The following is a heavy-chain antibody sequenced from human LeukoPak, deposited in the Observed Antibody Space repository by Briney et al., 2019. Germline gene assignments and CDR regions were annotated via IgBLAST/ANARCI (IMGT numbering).Heavy chain of an antibody. Sequence: PGGPLRLSCAASGFIFSTCWMSWVRQAPGKGLEWVASIKPDGSAKCYVDSVRGRFTISRDNAESSLYLEMISLRAEDTAVYYCARLFGTVTTYDYWGQGTLVAVSS. CDR2: IKPDGSAK. CDR3: ARLFGTVTTYDY. V-gene: IGHV3-7*01. D-gene: IGHD4-17*01. J-gene: IGHJ4*02. CDR1: GFIFSTCW.